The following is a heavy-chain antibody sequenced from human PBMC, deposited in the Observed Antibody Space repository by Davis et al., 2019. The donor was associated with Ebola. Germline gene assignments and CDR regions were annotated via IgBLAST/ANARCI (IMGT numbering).Heavy chain of an antibody. Sequence: GGSLRLSCAASGHGSTFSAYGMHWVRQAPGKGLEWVANIHQLGSEKHYVDSVKGRFTISRDNVNKSLYLQMNSLRVEDTAVYYCARGRSSSRWAFDIWGQGTMVTVSS. J-gene: IGHJ3*02. D-gene: IGHD6-13*01. CDR2: IHQLGSEK. V-gene: IGHV3-7*01. CDR3: ARGRSSSRWAFDI. CDR1: GHGSTFSAYG.